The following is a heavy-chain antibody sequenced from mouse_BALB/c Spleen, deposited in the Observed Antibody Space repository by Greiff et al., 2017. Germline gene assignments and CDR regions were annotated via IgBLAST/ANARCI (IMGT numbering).Heavy chain of an antibody. CDR1: GFSLTSYG. CDR2: IWAGGST. D-gene: IGHD4-1*01. CDR3: ARANWDGGFAY. V-gene: IGHV2-9*02. Sequence: VQLQQSGPGLVAPSQSLSITCTVSGFSLTSYGVHWVRQPPGKGLEWLGVIWAGGSTNYKSALMSRLSISKVNSKSQVFLKMNSLQTDDTAMYYCARANWDGGFAYWGQGTLVTVSA. J-gene: IGHJ3*01.